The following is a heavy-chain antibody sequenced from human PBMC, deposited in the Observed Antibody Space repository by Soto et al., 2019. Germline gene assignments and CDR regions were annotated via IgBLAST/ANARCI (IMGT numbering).Heavy chain of an antibody. CDR3: ARDRRGVTTGSNYYYYYGMDV. CDR1: GYTFTGYY. CDR2: INPNSGGT. V-gene: IGHV1-2*04. D-gene: IGHD4-17*01. J-gene: IGHJ6*02. Sequence: ASVKVSCKASGYTFTGYYMHWVRQAPGQGLEWMGWINPNSGGTNYAQKFQGWVTMTRDTSISTAYMELSRLGSDDTAVYYCARDRRGVTTGSNYYYYYGMDVWGQGTTVTVSS.